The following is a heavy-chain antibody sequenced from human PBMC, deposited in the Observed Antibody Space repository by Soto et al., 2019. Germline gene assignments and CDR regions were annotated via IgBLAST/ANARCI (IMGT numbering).Heavy chain of an antibody. Sequence: VQLVESGGGLVQPGGSLRLSCAASGFTFSNYGMNWVRQAPGKGLEWVSYISPSSSTIYHADSVKGRFTISRENAMNSLYLQMNSLRAEDTAIYYCARAYSSSSGKNAFDFWGQGTMVTVSS. V-gene: IGHV3-48*01. D-gene: IGHD6-13*01. CDR3: ARAYSSSSGKNAFDF. CDR2: ISPSSSTI. CDR1: GFTFSNYG. J-gene: IGHJ3*01.